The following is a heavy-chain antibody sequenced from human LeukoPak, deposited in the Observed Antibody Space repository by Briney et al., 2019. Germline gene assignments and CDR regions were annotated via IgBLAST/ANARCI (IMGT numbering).Heavy chain of an antibody. J-gene: IGHJ4*02. CDR1: GFTFSSFW. V-gene: IGHV3-7*02. D-gene: IGHD6-13*01. CDR3: ARVSAAAGRFYFDY. CDR2: IKQDGSEI. Sequence: GGSLRLSCAASGFTFSSFWMTWVRQAPGKGLEWVANIKQDGSEIYYVDSVKGRFTISRDNAQNSLSLQMSSLRAEDTAVYYCARVSAAAGRFYFDYWGQGTLVTVSS.